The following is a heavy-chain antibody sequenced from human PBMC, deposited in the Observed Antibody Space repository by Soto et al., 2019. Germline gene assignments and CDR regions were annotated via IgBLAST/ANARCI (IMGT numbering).Heavy chain of an antibody. Sequence: QVQLQESGPGLVKPSQTLSLTCTVSGGSISSENYYWSWIRQHPGKGLEWIGYIYYSGNTYYNPSLKSRVTISVDTSKNQFSLNLNSVTAADTAVYYCARRGPRSGYADWGQGTLVTVSS. D-gene: IGHD5-12*01. V-gene: IGHV4-31*03. J-gene: IGHJ4*02. CDR3: ARRGPRSGYAD. CDR1: GGSISSENYY. CDR2: IYYSGNT.